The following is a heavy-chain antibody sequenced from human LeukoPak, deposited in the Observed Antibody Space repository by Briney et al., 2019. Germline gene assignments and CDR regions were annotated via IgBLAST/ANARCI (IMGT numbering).Heavy chain of an antibody. V-gene: IGHV3-64*01. D-gene: IGHD3-16*01. CDR1: GFTFSSYA. J-gene: IGHJ6*03. CDR3: ARANTWGYYYYYYMDV. Sequence: GGSLRLSCAASGFTFSSYAMHWVRQAPGKGLEYVSAISSNGGSTYYANSVKGRFTISRDNSKNTLYLQMGSLRAEDMAVYYCARANTWGYYYYYYMDVWGKGTTVTISS. CDR2: ISSNGGST.